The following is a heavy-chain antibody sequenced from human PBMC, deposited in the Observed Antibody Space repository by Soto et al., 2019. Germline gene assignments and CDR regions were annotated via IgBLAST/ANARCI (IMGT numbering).Heavy chain of an antibody. CDR1: GFTFSSYG. V-gene: IGHV3-30*18. CDR3: AKDHYYDSSGYLFDY. Sequence: GGSLRLSCAASGFTFSSYGMHWVRQAPGKGLEWVAVISYDGSNKYYADSVKGRFTISRDNSKNTLYLQMNSLRAEDTAVYYCAKDHYYDSSGYLFDYWGQGTLVTVSS. CDR2: ISYDGSNK. J-gene: IGHJ4*02. D-gene: IGHD3-22*01.